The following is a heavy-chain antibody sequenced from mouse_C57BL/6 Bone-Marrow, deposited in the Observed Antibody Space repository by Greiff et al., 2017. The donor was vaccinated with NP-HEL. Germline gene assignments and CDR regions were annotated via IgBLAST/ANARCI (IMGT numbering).Heavy chain of an antibody. CDR2: ISSGGDYI. Sequence: VQLKESGEGLVKPGGSLKLSCAASGFTFSSYAMSWVRQTPEKRLEWVAYISSGGDYIYYADTVKGRFTISRDNARNTLYLQMSSLKSEDTAMYYCTRERNYGSSPYYYAMDYWGQGTSVTVSS. J-gene: IGHJ4*01. D-gene: IGHD1-1*01. V-gene: IGHV5-9-1*02. CDR1: GFTFSSYA. CDR3: TRERNYGSSPYYYAMDY.